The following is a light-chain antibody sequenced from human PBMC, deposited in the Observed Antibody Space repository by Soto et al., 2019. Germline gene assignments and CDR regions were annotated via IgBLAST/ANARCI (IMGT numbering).Light chain of an antibody. J-gene: IGKJ1*01. V-gene: IGKV4-1*01. CDR3: QQYYSTPRT. CDR2: WTS. CDR1: QSVLYSSNNKNY. Sequence: DIVMTQSPDSLAVSLGERATINCKSSQSVLYSSNNKNYLAWYQQKPGQPPKLLIYWTSTRESGVPDRFSGSGSGTDFTPTIRSLQAEDVAIYYCQQYYSTPRTFGQGTKVEIK.